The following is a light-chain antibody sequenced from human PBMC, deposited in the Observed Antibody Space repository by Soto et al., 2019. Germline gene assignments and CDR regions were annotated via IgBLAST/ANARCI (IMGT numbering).Light chain of an antibody. CDR3: SSYVGSNTPYV. Sequence: QSALTQPPSASGSPGQSVTISCTGTSSDVGGYNYVSWYQQHPGKAPKLMIYEVSKRPSGVPDRFSGSKSGNTASLTVSGLQAEDEADYYCSSYVGSNTPYVFGTGTKLTVL. CDR1: SSDVGGYNY. J-gene: IGLJ1*01. CDR2: EVS. V-gene: IGLV2-8*01.